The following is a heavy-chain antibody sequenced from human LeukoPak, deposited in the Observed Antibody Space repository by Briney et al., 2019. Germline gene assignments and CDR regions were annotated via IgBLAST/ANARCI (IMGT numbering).Heavy chain of an antibody. J-gene: IGHJ4*02. D-gene: IGHD2-2*01. Sequence: PGGSLRLSCAASGFTFSSYWMHWVRQAPGKGLVWDSRLNSDGSSTGYADSVKGRFTISRDNAKNTLYLQMNSLRAEDTAVYYCVRDLRYCSSTSCYDPCFDYWGQGTLVTVSS. V-gene: IGHV3-74*01. CDR1: GFTFSSYW. CDR3: VRDLRYCSSTSCYDPCFDY. CDR2: LNSDGSST.